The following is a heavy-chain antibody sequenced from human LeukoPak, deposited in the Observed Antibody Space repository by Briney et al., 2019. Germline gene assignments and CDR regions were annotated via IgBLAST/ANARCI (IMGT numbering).Heavy chain of an antibody. CDR2: ILHSGST. J-gene: IGHJ4*02. V-gene: IGHV4-30-2*01. Sequence: SETLSLTCAVSGVSITSDTYCWGWIRQPSGKGLEWIGYILHSGSTYYNPSLKSRVTISIDTSKSQFSLKLSSVTAADTAVYYCARTRDFWSGYFDYWGQGTLVTVSS. CDR1: GVSITSDTYC. D-gene: IGHD3-3*01. CDR3: ARTRDFWSGYFDY.